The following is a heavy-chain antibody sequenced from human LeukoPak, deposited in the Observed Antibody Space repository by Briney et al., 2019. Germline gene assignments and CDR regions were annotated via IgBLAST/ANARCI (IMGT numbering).Heavy chain of an antibody. CDR2: ISSNGGST. J-gene: IGHJ6*03. Sequence: QAGGSLRLSCAASGFTFSSYAMHWVRQAPGKGLEYVSAISSNGGSTYYANSVKGRFTISRDNSKNTLYLQMGSLRAEDMAVYYCARGSDYDSSGFGLPGLYYSYYYMDVWGRGTTVTVSS. CDR3: ARGSDYDSSGFGLPGLYYSYYYMDV. CDR1: GFTFSSYA. V-gene: IGHV3-64*01. D-gene: IGHD3-22*01.